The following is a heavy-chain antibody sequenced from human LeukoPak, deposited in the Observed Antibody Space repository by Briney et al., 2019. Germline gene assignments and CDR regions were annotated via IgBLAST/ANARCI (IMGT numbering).Heavy chain of an antibody. J-gene: IGHJ4*02. Sequence: KTGGSLRLSCAASGFTFSSYGMHWVRQAPGKGLDWVAVISYDGSNKYYADSVKGRFTISRENAKNSLYLQMNSLTAGDTAVYFCSRVGSSGWPNYFDSWGQGTLVTVSS. D-gene: IGHD6-19*01. CDR2: ISYDGSNK. V-gene: IGHV3-30*03. CDR3: SRVGSSGWPNYFDS. CDR1: GFTFSSYG.